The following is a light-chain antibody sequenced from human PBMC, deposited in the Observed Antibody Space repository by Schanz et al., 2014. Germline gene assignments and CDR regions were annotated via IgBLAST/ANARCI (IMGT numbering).Light chain of an antibody. CDR1: ETVDTF. V-gene: IGKV1-39*01. J-gene: IGKJ5*01. CDR3: QQSDSIPT. CDR2: AAS. Sequence: DIQMTPSPSSLSASVGARVTITCRASETVDTFLNWYQQKPGKAPKLLIYAASSLQSGVPSRFSGSGTGTDLTLTINGLQPEDFATYYCQQSDSIPTFGQGTRLEIK.